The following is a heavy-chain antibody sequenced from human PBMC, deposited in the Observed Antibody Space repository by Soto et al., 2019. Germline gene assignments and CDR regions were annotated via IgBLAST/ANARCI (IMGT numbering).Heavy chain of an antibody. CDR3: ASNSYGYTFYDY. J-gene: IGHJ4*02. CDR1: GGSISSGDYY. CDR2: IYYSGST. Sequence: QVQLQESGPGLVKPSQTLSLTCTVSGGSISSGDYYWSWIRQPPGKGLEWIGYIYYSGSTHYNPPLQRRVXXXVXXSKNQFSLKLSSVTAADTAVYYCASNSYGYTFYDYWAQGTLVTVSS. D-gene: IGHD5-18*01. V-gene: IGHV4-30-4*01.